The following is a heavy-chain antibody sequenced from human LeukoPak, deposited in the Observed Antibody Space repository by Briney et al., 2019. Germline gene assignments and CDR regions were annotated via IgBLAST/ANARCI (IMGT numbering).Heavy chain of an antibody. CDR2: INHDGST. D-gene: IGHD3-10*01. V-gene: IGHV4-34*01. CDR3: AKSNGYGLVDI. Sequence: SETLSLTCAVYGGSFSGYYWSWIRQPPGKGLEWIGEINHDGSTNYNPSLKSRVTISVDTSRNQFSLKLNSVTAADTAVYYCAKSNGYGLVDIWGQGTMVTVSS. CDR1: GGSFSGYY. J-gene: IGHJ3*02.